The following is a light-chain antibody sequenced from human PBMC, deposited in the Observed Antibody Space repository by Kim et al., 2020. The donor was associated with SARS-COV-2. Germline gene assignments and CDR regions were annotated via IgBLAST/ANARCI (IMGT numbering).Light chain of an antibody. V-gene: IGKV1-13*02. Sequence: AIQLTQSPSSLSASVGDRVTIACRTSQDISSSLAWYQQIPGEAPKLLIYDASTLQTGVPSRFSGSGFGTDFTLTISSLQPEDLATYYCQQYKTYPLTFGSGTKVDIK. CDR1: QDISSS. CDR2: DAS. J-gene: IGKJ4*01. CDR3: QQYKTYPLT.